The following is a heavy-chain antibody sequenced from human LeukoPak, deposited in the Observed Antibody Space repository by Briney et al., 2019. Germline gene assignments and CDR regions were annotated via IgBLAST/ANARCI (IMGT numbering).Heavy chain of an antibody. V-gene: IGHV3-30-3*01. D-gene: IGHD5-18*01. CDR1: GFTFSSYA. CDR2: ISYDGSNK. Sequence: PGGSLRLSCAASGFTFSSYAMHWVRQAPGKGLEWVAVISYDGSNKYYADSVKGRFTISRDNSKNTLYLQMNSLRAEDTAVYYCASGRGYSYDYYYYGMDVWGQGTTVTVSS. J-gene: IGHJ6*02. CDR3: ASGRGYSYDYYYYGMDV.